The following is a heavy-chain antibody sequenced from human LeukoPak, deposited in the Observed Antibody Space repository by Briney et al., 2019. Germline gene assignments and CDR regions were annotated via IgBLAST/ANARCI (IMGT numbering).Heavy chain of an antibody. CDR2: ISYDGSNE. CDR3: AKARGTYYFDC. CDR1: GFTFSGSA. D-gene: IGHD6-25*01. J-gene: IGHJ4*02. Sequence: PGGSLRLSCAASGFTFSGSAMHWVRQAPGKGLEWLAVISYDGSNEYYAHSVKGRFTISRDNSKNTLFLQMNSLRPEDTAVYYCAKARGTYYFDCWGQGTLVTVSS. V-gene: IGHV3-30*04.